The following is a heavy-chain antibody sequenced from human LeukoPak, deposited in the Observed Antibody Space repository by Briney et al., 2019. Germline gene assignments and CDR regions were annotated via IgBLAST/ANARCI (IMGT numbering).Heavy chain of an antibody. V-gene: IGHV3-23*01. D-gene: IGHD6-13*01. CDR2: ISGSGGST. CDR1: GFTSTSYA. CDR3: AKEMYSSSWYWFDY. J-gene: IGHJ4*02. Sequence: RRSLRLSCAASGFTSTSYAMSWGRRAPGKGLEWVSAISGSGGSTYYADSVKGRFTISRDNSKNTLYLQMNSLRAEDTAVYYCAKEMYSSSWYWFDYWGQGTLVTVSS.